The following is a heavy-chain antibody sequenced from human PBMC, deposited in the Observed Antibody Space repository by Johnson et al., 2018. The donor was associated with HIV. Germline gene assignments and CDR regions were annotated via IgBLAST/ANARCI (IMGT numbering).Heavy chain of an antibody. Sequence: QVQLVESGGGVVQPGRSLRLSCAASGFTCSSYAMHWVRQAPGKGLEWVAVISYDGSNKYYADSVKGRFTISRDNSKNTLYLQMNSLRAEDTAVYYCARGIAVSKWVDIWGQGTMVTVSS. V-gene: IGHV3-30*04. D-gene: IGHD6-19*01. CDR3: ARGIAVSKWVDI. J-gene: IGHJ3*02. CDR1: GFTCSSYA. CDR2: ISYDGSNK.